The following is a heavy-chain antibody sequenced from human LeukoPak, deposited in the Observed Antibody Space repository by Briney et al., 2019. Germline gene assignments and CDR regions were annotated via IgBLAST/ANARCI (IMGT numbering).Heavy chain of an antibody. D-gene: IGHD6-6*01. V-gene: IGHV4-59*01. CDR1: SGSISSYY. CDR2: IYYSGST. J-gene: IGHJ4*02. CDR3: ARGVEYSSSSGLGY. Sequence: SETLSLTCTVSSGSISSYYWSWIRQPPGKGLERIGYIYYSGSTNYNPSLKSRVTISVDTSKNQFSLKLSSVTAADTAVYYCARGVEYSSSSGLGYWGQGTLVTVSS.